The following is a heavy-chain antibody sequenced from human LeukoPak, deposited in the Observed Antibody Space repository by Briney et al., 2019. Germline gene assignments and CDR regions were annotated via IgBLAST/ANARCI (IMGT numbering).Heavy chain of an antibody. V-gene: IGHV4-31*03. CDR2: IYYSGST. Sequence: SETLSLTCTVSGGSISSGGYYWSRIRQHPGKGLEWIGYIYYSGSTYYNPSLKSRVTISVDTSKNQFSLKLSSVTAADTAVYYCARGSVHYYFDYWGQGTLVTVSS. CDR3: ARGSVHYYFDY. CDR1: GGSISSGGYY. J-gene: IGHJ4*02.